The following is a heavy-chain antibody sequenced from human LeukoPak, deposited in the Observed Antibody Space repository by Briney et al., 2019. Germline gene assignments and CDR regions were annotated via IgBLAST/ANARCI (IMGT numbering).Heavy chain of an antibody. CDR2: IYYSGST. V-gene: IGHV4-39*01. J-gene: IGHJ4*02. CDR3: ARPRIAVAGLFDY. D-gene: IGHD6-19*01. Sequence: PSETLSLTCTVSGGSISSSSYYWGWIRQPPGKGLEWIGSIYYSGSTYYNPSLKSRVTISVGTSKNQFSLKLSSVTAADTAVYYCARPRIAVAGLFDYWGQGTLVTVSS. CDR1: GGSISSSSYY.